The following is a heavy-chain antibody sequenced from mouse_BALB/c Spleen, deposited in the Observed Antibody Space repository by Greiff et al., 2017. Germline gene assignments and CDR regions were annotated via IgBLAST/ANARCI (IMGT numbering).Heavy chain of an antibody. D-gene: IGHD1-1*01. J-gene: IGHJ2*01. CDR3: ARNYGSSYDY. Sequence: EVQLVESGPGLVKPSQSLSLTCTVTGYSITSDYAWNWIRQFPGNKLEWMGYISYSGSTSYNPSLKSRISITRDTSKNQFFLQLNSVTTEDTATYYCARNYGSSYDYWGQGTTLTVSS. CDR1: GYSITSDYA. V-gene: IGHV3-2*02. CDR2: ISYSGST.